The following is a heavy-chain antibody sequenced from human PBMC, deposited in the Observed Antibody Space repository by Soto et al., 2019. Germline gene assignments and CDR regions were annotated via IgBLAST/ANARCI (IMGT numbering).Heavy chain of an antibody. J-gene: IGHJ4*02. CDR1: GFSFSISP. Sequence: QVQLVESGGGVVQPGRSLRLSCAASGFSFSISPMHWVRQAPGKGPEWVALISYDGTNKFYADSVKGRFTISRDNSKSTIYLQVDSLIPEDAAVYYCERDPKTSGGQHWAFNYFDSWGQGTLVTVSS. CDR2: ISYDGTNK. CDR3: ERDPKTSGGQHWAFNYFDS. V-gene: IGHV3-30-3*01. D-gene: IGHD7-27*01.